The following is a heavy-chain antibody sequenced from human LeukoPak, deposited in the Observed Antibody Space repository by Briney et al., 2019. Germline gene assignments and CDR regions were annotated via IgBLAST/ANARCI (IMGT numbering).Heavy chain of an antibody. CDR3: ASAQWELRVGAPLGPRNYYYYYYMDV. CDR2: IIPIFGTA. J-gene: IGHJ6*03. Sequence: SVKVSCKASGGTFSSYAISWVRQAPGQGLEWMGGIIPIFGTANYAQKFQGRVTITTDESTSTAYMELSSLRSEDTAVYYCASAQWELRVGAPLGPRNYYYYYYMDVWGKGTTVTVSS. V-gene: IGHV1-69*05. CDR1: GGTFSSYA. D-gene: IGHD1-26*01.